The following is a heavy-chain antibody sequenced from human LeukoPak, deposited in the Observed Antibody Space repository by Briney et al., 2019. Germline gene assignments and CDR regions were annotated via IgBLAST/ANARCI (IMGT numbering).Heavy chain of an antibody. V-gene: IGHV4-39*01. CDR2: IYYSGST. Sequence: SGTLSLTCTVSGGSISSSSYYWGWIRQPPGKGLEWIGSIYYSGSTYYNPSLKSRVTISVDTSKNQFSLKLSSVAAADTAVYYCARTDGLGSYYNQNFDYWGQGTLVTVSS. J-gene: IGHJ4*02. CDR1: GGSISSSSYY. D-gene: IGHD3-10*01. CDR3: ARTDGLGSYYNQNFDY.